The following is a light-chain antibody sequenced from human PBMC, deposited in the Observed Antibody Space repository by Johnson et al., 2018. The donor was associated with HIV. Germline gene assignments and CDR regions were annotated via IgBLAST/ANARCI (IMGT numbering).Light chain of an antibody. Sequence: QSILTQPPSVSAAPGQKVTISCSGSSSNIGNNYVSWYQQLPGTAPKLLIYDNNKRPWGIPDRFSGSKSGTSATLGITGVHTGDEADYYCAAWDSGLSARYVVGPGT. CDR2: DNN. J-gene: IGLJ1*01. V-gene: IGLV1-51*01. CDR1: SSNIGNNY. CDR3: AAWDSGLSARYV.